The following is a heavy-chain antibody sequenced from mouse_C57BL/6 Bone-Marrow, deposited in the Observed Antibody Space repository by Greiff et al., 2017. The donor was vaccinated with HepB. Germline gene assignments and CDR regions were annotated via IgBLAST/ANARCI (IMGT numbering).Heavy chain of an antibody. Sequence: EVQLQESGPELVKPGDSVKISCKASGYSFTGYFMNWVMQSHGKSLEWIGRINPYNGDTFYNQKFKGKATLTVDKSSSTAHMELRSLTSEDSAVYYCARGGYYYGSGFAYWGQGTLVTVSA. CDR2: INPYNGDT. J-gene: IGHJ3*01. CDR1: GYSFTGYF. CDR3: ARGGYYYGSGFAY. D-gene: IGHD1-1*01. V-gene: IGHV1-20*01.